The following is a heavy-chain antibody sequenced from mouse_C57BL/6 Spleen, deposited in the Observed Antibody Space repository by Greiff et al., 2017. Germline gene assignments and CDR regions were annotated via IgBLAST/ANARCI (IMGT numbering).Heavy chain of an antibody. V-gene: IGHV1-82*01. Sequence: QVQLQQSGPELVKPGASVKISCKASGYAFSSSWMNWVKQRPGKGLEWIGRIYPGDGDTNYNGKFKGKATLTADKSSSTAYMELRSLTSEDTAVYYCARGRYYFDYWGQGTTLTVSS. J-gene: IGHJ2*01. CDR1: GYAFSSSW. CDR2: IYPGDGDT. CDR3: ARGRYYFDY.